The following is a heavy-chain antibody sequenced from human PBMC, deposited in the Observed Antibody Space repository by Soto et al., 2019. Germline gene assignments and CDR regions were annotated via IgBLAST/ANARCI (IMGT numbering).Heavy chain of an antibody. CDR2: ISSSSTI. J-gene: IGHJ5*02. CDR1: GFTFSSYS. V-gene: IGHV3-48*01. D-gene: IGHD5-12*01. CDR3: ARERGYSGYDSGWFDP. Sequence: GSLRLSCAASGFTFSSYSMNWVRQAPGKGLEWVSYISSSSTIYYADSVKGRFTISRDNAKNSLYLQMNSLRAEDTAVYYCARERGYSGYDSGWFDPWGQGTLVTSPQ.